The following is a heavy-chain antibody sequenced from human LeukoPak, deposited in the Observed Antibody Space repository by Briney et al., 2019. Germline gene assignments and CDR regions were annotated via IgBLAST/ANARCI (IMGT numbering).Heavy chain of an antibody. CDR1: GYTFTSYG. D-gene: IGHD2-2*01. Sequence: ASVKVSCKASGYTFTSYGISWVRQAPGQGLEWMGWISGNNDNPNYGQKFQGRFTVTTDSSTSTAYMELGNLRFDDTAVYYCARDGTSTDDYWGQGTLVTVSS. V-gene: IGHV1-18*01. CDR3: ARDGTSTDDY. J-gene: IGHJ4*02. CDR2: ISGNNDNP.